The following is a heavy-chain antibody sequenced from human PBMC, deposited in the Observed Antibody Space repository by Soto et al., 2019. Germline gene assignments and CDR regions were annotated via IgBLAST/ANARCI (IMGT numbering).Heavy chain of an antibody. CDR2: ISSTNSYI. CDR1: GFTFSDYT. J-gene: IGHJ4*02. V-gene: IGHV3-21*01. Sequence: PGGSLRLSCAASGFTFSDYTLNWVRQAPGKGLEWVSSISSTNSYIYYADSVKGRFTISRDNAKNSLFLQMNSLRAEDTAVYYCAVVAATAHFDLWGQGTLVTVSS. CDR3: AVVAATAHFDL. D-gene: IGHD2-15*01.